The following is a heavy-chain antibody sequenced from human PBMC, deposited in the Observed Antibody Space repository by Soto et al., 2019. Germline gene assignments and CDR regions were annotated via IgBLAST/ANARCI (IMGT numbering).Heavy chain of an antibody. J-gene: IGHJ4*02. CDR3: ARDVAINMRPAFDY. CDR2: IYYSGST. V-gene: IGHV4-30-4*01. D-gene: IGHD3-22*01. CDR1: GGSISSGDYY. Sequence: PSETLSLTCTVSGGSISSGDYYWSWIRQPPGKGLEWIGYIYYSGSTYYNPSLKSRVTISVDTSKNQFSLKLSSVTAADTAVYYCARDVAINMRPAFDYWCQGTLLTISS.